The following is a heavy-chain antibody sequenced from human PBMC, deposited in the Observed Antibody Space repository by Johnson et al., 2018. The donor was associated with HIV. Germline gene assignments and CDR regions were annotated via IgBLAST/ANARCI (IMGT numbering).Heavy chain of an antibody. CDR1: GFTFSSYG. J-gene: IGHJ3*02. CDR3: TTDLVPAAKEPVVVGGAFDI. Sequence: VQLVESGGGVVQPGRSLRLSCAASGFTFSSYGMHWVRQAPGKGLEWVAVISSDGSNKYYFDSVKGRFTISRDDSKNTLYLQMNSLKTEDTAVYYCTTDLVPAAKEPVVVGGAFDIWGQGTMVTVSS. CDR2: ISSDGSNK. D-gene: IGHD2-2*01. V-gene: IGHV3-30*03.